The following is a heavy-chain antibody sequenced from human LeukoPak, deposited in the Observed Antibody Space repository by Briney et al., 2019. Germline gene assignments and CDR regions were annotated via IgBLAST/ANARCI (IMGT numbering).Heavy chain of an antibody. Sequence: ASVKVSCKASGYTFTDYYINWVRQAPGQGLEWMGWINPNSGGTNYAQKFQGRVTMTRDTSISTAYMELSRLRSDDTAVYYCARDPRLPNYDILTGYYMDVWGKGTTVTISS. J-gene: IGHJ6*03. D-gene: IGHD3-9*01. CDR1: GYTFTDYY. CDR2: INPNSGGT. V-gene: IGHV1-2*02. CDR3: ARDPRLPNYDILTGYYMDV.